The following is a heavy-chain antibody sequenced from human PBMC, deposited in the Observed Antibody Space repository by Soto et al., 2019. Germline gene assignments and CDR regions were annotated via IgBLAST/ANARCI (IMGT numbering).Heavy chain of an antibody. Sequence: QVQLQESGPGLVKPSQTLSLTCTVSGGSIISGDHYWTWIRQCPGNGLEWIGHIVYSGSTYYNPSLKSRLTMALDTSKNQFSLILSSVTAADPAVYYCASRVSLIRAVWGFDPWGQGTLVTVSS. CDR2: IVYSGST. V-gene: IGHV4-30-4*01. J-gene: IGHJ5*02. D-gene: IGHD3-10*01. CDR1: GGSIISGDHY. CDR3: ASRVSLIRAVWGFDP.